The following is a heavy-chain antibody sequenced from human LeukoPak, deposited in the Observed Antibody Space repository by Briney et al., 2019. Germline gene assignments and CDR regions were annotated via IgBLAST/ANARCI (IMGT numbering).Heavy chain of an antibody. D-gene: IGHD6-13*01. CDR1: GFTFSRYW. CDR2: ADYDGSDT. J-gene: IGHJ4*02. Sequence: GGSLRLSCAASGFTFSRYWMHWVRQAPGKGLVWVSRADYDGSDTSYADSVRGRFTISRDNAKNTLYLQMNSLSAEDTAVYSCATLAAAGTNYWGQGTLVTVSS. CDR3: ATLAAAGTNY. V-gene: IGHV3-74*01.